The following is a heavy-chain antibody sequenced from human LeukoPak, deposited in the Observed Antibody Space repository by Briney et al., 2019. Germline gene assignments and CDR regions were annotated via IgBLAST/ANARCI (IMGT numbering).Heavy chain of an antibody. J-gene: IGHJ5*02. CDR3: ARDRINMMVLVHDSGLDL. CDR2: LSYDGSDR. CDR1: GFTLTDYG. D-gene: IGHD3-22*01. Sequence: PGRSLRLSCAASGFTLTDYGIHWVRQARGKGLEWVAVLSYDGSDRYYADSVNGRFTISRDISSDTVSLQMNSLRVEDTAVYFCARDRINMMVLVHDSGLDLWGQGTLVTVSS. V-gene: IGHV3-30*01.